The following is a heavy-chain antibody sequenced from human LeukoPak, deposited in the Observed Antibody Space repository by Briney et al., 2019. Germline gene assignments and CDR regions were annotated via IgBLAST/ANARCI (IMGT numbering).Heavy chain of an antibody. CDR2: IYTSGST. Sequence: SETLSLTCTVSGGSISSGSYYWSWIRQPAGKGLEWIGRIYTSGSTNYNPSLKSRVTISVDTSKNQFSLKLSSVTAADTAVYYCARATMVRGVYWFDPWGQGTLVTVSS. V-gene: IGHV4-61*02. CDR3: ARATMVRGVYWFDP. CDR1: GGSISSGSYY. D-gene: IGHD3-10*01. J-gene: IGHJ5*02.